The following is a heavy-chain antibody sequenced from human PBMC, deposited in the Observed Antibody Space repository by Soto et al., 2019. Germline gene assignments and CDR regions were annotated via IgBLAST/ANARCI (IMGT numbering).Heavy chain of an antibody. CDR3: ASYNWNDVKAFDF. CDR1: RFTFSSYS. J-gene: IGHJ3*01. V-gene: IGHV3-48*01. CDR2: ISSSSSTI. Sequence: EVQLVESGGGLVQPGGSLRLSCAASRFTFSSYSMNWVRQAPGKGLEWVSYISSSSSTIYYADSVKGRFTISRDNARNSLYLQMNSLRAEDTAVYYCASYNWNDVKAFDFWGQGTMVTVSS. D-gene: IGHD1-1*01.